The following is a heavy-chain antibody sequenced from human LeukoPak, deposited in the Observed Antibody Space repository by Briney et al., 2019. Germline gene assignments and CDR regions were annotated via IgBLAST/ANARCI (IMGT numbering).Heavy chain of an antibody. CDR2: ISSSGSTI. Sequence: GGSLRHSCAASGFTFSSYEMNWVRQAPGKGLELVSYISSSGSTIHYAESVKGRFTTSRDNAKSSLYLQMNSLRAEDTAVYYCARDKGSLTDLCVDYWGQGTLVTVSS. V-gene: IGHV3-48*03. CDR1: GFTFSSYE. J-gene: IGHJ4*02. D-gene: IGHD3-10*01. CDR3: ARDKGSLTDLCVDY.